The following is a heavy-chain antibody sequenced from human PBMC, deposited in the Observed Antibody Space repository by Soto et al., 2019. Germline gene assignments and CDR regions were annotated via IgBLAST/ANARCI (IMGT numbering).Heavy chain of an antibody. D-gene: IGHD3-3*01. CDR2: IYSGGST. J-gene: IGHJ4*02. CDR3: ARGYYDFWSGYPTHFDY. Sequence: GGSLRLSCAASGFTVSSNYMSWVRQAPGKGLEWVSVIYSGGSTYYADSVKGRFTISRDNSKNTLYLQMNSLRAEDTVVYYCARGYYDFWSGYPTHFDYWGQGTLVTVSS. CDR1: GFTVSSNY. V-gene: IGHV3-66*01.